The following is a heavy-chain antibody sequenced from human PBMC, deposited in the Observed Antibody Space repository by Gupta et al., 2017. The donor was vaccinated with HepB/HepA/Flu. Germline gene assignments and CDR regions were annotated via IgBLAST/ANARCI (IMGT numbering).Heavy chain of an antibody. CDR3: ANTCLRTTVTTCFDY. D-gene: IGHD4-17*01. Sequence: GGLVQPGGSLRLSCAASGFTFSSYAMSWVRQAPGKGLEWVSAISGSGGSTYYADSVKGRFTISRDNSKNTLYLQMNSLRAEDTAVYYCANTCLRTTVTTCFDYWGQGTLVTVSS. J-gene: IGHJ4*02. V-gene: IGHV3-23*01. CDR1: GFTFSSYA. CDR2: ISGSGGST.